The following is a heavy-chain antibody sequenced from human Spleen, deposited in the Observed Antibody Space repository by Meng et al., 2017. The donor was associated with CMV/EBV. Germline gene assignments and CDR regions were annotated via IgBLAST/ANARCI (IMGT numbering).Heavy chain of an antibody. J-gene: IGHJ5*02. CDR3: AGHETGDWFDP. Sequence: LTCTASGASVTYYYWSWIRQPPGKGLEWIGYIYYRGTTNYNPSLKSRVTMSVDTSKNQFSLRLSSATAADTAVYYCAGHETGDWFDPWGQGTLVTVSS. V-gene: IGHV4-59*02. CDR2: IYYRGTT. CDR1: GASVTYYY.